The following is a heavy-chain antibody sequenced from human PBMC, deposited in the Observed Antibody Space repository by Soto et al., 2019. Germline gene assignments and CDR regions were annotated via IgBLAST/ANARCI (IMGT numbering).Heavy chain of an antibody. CDR3: ARHRPGSGGSCYDY. Sequence: SETLSLTCTVSGGSISSYYWSWIRQPPGKGLEWIGYIYYSGSTNYNPSHKSRVTRSVDTSKNQFSLKLSSVTAADTAVYYCARHRPGSGGSCYDYWGQGPLVTVS. D-gene: IGHD2-15*01. CDR1: GGSISSYY. J-gene: IGHJ4*02. CDR2: IYYSGST. V-gene: IGHV4-59*08.